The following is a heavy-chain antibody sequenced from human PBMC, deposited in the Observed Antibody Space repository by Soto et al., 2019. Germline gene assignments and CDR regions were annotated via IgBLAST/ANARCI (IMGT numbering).Heavy chain of an antibody. CDR3: VRDLGHCTHGACSS. D-gene: IGHD2-8*01. CDR2: INPSGGST. J-gene: IGHJ4*02. Sequence: ASVKVSCKASGYTFTSYYMHWVRQAPGQGLEWMGIINPSGGSTSYAQKFQGRVTMTRDTSTSTVYMELNSLRAEDTAVYYCVRDLGHCTHGACSSWGQGTLVTVSS. V-gene: IGHV1-46*01. CDR1: GYTFTSYY.